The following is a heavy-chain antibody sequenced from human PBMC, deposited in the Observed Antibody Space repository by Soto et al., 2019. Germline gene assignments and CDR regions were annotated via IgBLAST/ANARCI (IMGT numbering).Heavy chain of an antibody. V-gene: IGHV4-31*03. Sequence: SETLSLTCTVSGGSISSGGYYWSWIRQHPGKGLEWIGYINDSGSTYYNPSLKSRVTISVDTSKNQFSMKLSSVTASDTAVYYCARGFSITGSIRFQLDYWGQGTLVTVSS. J-gene: IGHJ4*02. CDR3: ARGFSITGSIRFQLDY. D-gene: IGHD6-6*01. CDR1: GGSISSGGYY. CDR2: INDSGST.